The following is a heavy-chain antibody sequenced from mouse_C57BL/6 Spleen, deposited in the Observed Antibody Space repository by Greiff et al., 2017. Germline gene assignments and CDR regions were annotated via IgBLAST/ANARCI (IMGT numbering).Heavy chain of an antibody. CDR2: IDPSDSYT. CDR1: GYTFTSYW. Sequence: VQLQQPGAELVMPGASVKLSCKASGYTFTSYWMHWVKQRPGQGLEWIGEIDPSDSYTNYNQKFKGKSTLTVDKSSSTAYMQLSSLTSEDSAVYYCARYHYGNHWFAYWGQGTLVTVSA. J-gene: IGHJ3*01. CDR3: ARYHYGNHWFAY. V-gene: IGHV1-69*01. D-gene: IGHD2-1*01.